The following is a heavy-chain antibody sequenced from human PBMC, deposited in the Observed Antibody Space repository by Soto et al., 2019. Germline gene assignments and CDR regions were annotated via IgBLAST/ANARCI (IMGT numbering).Heavy chain of an antibody. V-gene: IGHV3-73*02. Sequence: EVQLVESGGGLVQPGGSLKLSCAASGFIFSDSAIHWVRQASGKGPEWVGRIRNKVNTYATVYAASVKGRFTTSRDDSMNTAYLQMNSLKTEDTAVYYCTRRRDWTAMDPLDYWGQGTLVTVSS. D-gene: IGHD5-18*01. CDR3: TRRRDWTAMDPLDY. J-gene: IGHJ4*02. CDR2: IRNKVNTYAT. CDR1: GFIFSDSA.